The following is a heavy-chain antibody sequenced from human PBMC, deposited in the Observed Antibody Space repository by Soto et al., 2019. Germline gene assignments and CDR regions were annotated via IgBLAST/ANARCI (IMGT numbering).Heavy chain of an antibody. J-gene: IGHJ4*02. CDR3: AKDLSGYYWYYFDY. Sequence: GSLRLSCAASGVPFSSYAMSWVRQAPGKGLEWVSAISGSGGSTYYADSVKGRFTISRDNSKNTLYLQMNSLRAEDTAVYYCAKDLSGYYWYYFDYWGQGTLVTVSS. D-gene: IGHD3-22*01. CDR2: ISGSGGST. CDR1: GVPFSSYA. V-gene: IGHV3-23*01.